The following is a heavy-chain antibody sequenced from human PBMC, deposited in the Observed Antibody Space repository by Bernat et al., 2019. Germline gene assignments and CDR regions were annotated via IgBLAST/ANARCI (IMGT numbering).Heavy chain of an antibody. CDR1: GFTFSSYG. Sequence: QVQLVESGGGVVQPGRSLRLSCAASGFTFSSYGMHWVRQAPGKGLEWVAVIWYDGSNKYYADSVKGRFTISRDNSKNTLYLQMNSLRAEDTAVYYYARGGQQLVPLDYWGQGTLVTVSS. V-gene: IGHV3-33*01. D-gene: IGHD6-13*01. J-gene: IGHJ4*02. CDR2: IWYDGSNK. CDR3: ARGGQQLVPLDY.